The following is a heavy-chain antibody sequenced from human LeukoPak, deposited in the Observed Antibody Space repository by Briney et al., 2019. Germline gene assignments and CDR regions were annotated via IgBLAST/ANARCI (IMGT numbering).Heavy chain of an antibody. CDR3: ARERWEPPYYYYGLDV. CDR1: GGTFSSYA. CDR2: VIPFFGTP. V-gene: IGHV1-69*13. J-gene: IGHJ6*02. Sequence: SVKVSCKASGGTFSSYAISWVRQAPGQGLEWMGGVIPFFGTPNYAQKFQGRVTIIADESTSTAYMELSSLRSDDTAVYYCARERWEPPYYYYGLDVWGQGTTVTVSS. D-gene: IGHD1-26*01.